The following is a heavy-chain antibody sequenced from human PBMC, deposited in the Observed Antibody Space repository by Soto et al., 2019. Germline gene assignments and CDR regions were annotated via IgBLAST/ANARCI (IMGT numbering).Heavy chain of an antibody. CDR2: INPSGGGT. CDR1: GYTFTSYY. V-gene: IGHV1-46*01. D-gene: IGHD2-2*01. Sequence: ASVKVSCKASGYTFTSYYMHWVRQAPGQGLEWMGRINPSGGGTSYAQKFQGWVTMTRDTSTSTVYMELSRLRSDDTAVYYCARDLSAIPVHDAFDIWGQGTMVTVSS. CDR3: ARDLSAIPVHDAFDI. J-gene: IGHJ3*02.